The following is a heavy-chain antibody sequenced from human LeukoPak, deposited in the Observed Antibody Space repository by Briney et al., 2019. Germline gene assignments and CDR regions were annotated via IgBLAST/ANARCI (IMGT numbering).Heavy chain of an antibody. J-gene: IGHJ4*02. D-gene: IGHD4-17*01. CDR3: VRETEAYGE. Sequence: GGSLRLSCTASGFTFSSYAMHWVRQAPGKGLEWVAVISYDGSDNYYADSVMGRFTISRDNSQKTLYLQMNSLRAEDTAIYYCVRETEAYGEWGQGTLDTVSS. CDR1: GFTFSSYA. V-gene: IGHV3-30-3*01. CDR2: ISYDGSDN.